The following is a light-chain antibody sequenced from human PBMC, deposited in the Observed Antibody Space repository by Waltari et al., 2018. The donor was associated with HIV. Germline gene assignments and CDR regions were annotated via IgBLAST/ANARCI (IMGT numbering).Light chain of an antibody. Sequence: SYELTQPPPVSVSPGQTARITCSGDALPKKYAYWYQQKSGQAPVLVIYEDSKRPSGIPGGCSGTISGTMATLTISGAQVEDEADYYCYSTDSSGNHRVFGGGTKLTVL. V-gene: IGLV3-10*01. CDR2: EDS. J-gene: IGLJ2*01. CDR1: ALPKKY. CDR3: YSTDSSGNHRV.